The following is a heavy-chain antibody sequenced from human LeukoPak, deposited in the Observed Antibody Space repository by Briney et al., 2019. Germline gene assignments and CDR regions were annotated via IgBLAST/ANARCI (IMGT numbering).Heavy chain of an antibody. CDR2: TIPIFGTA. CDR3: ARGPYYYYYMDV. J-gene: IGHJ6*03. Sequence: SVKVSCKASGGTFSSYAISWVRQAPGQGLEWMGGTIPIFGTANYAQKFQGRVTITTDESTSTAYMELSSLRSEDTAVYYCARGPYYYYYMDVWGKGTTVTVSS. CDR1: GGTFSSYA. V-gene: IGHV1-69*05.